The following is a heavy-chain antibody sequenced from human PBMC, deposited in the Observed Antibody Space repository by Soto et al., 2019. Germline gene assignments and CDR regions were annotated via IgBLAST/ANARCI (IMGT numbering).Heavy chain of an antibody. J-gene: IGHJ6*02. V-gene: IGHV3-7*01. Sequence: HPVGSLRLSCAASGFTFSSYWMSWVRQAPGKGLEWVANIKQDGSEKYYVDSVKGRFTISRDNAKNSLYLQMNSLRAEDTAVYYCARRPTYYYGSGSYSPNYYGMDVWAQGTTVTVSS. D-gene: IGHD3-10*01. CDR3: ARRPTYYYGSGSYSPNYYGMDV. CDR1: GFTFSSYW. CDR2: IKQDGSEK.